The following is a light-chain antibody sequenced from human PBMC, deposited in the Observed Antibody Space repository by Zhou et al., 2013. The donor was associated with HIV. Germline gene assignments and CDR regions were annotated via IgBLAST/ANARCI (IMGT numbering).Light chain of an antibody. CDR3: QQYHDYSPLT. CDR1: ETIGSF. J-gene: IGKJ4*01. Sequence: DIQMTQPPSSLSASIGDRVTISCRASETIGSFLNWYRQKPGQAPELLIFGASSLQNGVPSRFSGSGSGTQFTLTISSLQPDDFATYYCQQYHDYSPLTFGGGTKVEI. CDR2: GAS. V-gene: IGKV1-5*01.